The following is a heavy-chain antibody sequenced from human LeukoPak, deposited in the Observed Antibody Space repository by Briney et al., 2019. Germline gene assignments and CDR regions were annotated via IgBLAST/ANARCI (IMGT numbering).Heavy chain of an antibody. V-gene: IGHV3-20*04. CDR3: ARDAVEQQLVPDVDY. Sequence: GGSLRLSCAASGFTFDDYGMSWVRQAPGKGLEWVSDINWNGGSTGYADSVKGRFTISRDNAKNSLYLQMNSLRAEDTAVCYCARDAVEQQLVPDVDYWGQGTLVTVSS. J-gene: IGHJ4*02. CDR1: GFTFDDYG. D-gene: IGHD6-13*01. CDR2: INWNGGST.